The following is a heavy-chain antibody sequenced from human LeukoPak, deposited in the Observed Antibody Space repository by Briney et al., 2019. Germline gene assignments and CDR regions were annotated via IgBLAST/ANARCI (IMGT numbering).Heavy chain of an antibody. CDR3: ARTVGYGDHHWFDP. J-gene: IGHJ5*02. CDR2: IYSGDST. V-gene: IGHV3-53*01. D-gene: IGHD4-17*01. CDR1: GFTVSSNY. Sequence: PGGSLRLSCAASGFTVSSNYMSWVRQAPGKGLEWVSVIYSGDSTFYADSVKGRFTISRDNSKNTLYLQMNSLRAEDTAVYYCARTVGYGDHHWFDPWGQGTLVTVSS.